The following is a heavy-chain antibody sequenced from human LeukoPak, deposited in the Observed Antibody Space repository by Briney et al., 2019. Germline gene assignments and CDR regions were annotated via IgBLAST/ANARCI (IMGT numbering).Heavy chain of an antibody. Sequence: PGGSLRLSCAASGFTFSSYAMHWVRQAPGEGLEWVAVISYDGSNKYYADSVKGRFTISRDNSKNTLYLQMNSLRAEDTAVYYCAREARFRDPRYNPNFDYWGQGTLVTVSS. D-gene: IGHD1-1*01. CDR1: GFTFSSYA. V-gene: IGHV3-30-3*01. CDR2: ISYDGSNK. CDR3: AREARFRDPRYNPNFDY. J-gene: IGHJ4*02.